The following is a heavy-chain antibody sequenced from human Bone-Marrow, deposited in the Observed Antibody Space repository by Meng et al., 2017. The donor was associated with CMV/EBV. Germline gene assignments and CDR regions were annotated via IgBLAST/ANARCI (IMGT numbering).Heavy chain of an antibody. CDR1: GGSVTSGSHY. Sequence: GSLRLSCTVSGGSVTSGSHYWSWIRQPPGKGLEWIGYIYHTGSTKYNPSLKSRVTISVDTSKNQLFLKLRSVTAADTAVYYCATITIFGVDPPSDGMDVWGQATTVTASS. J-gene: IGHJ6*02. CDR2: IYHTGST. D-gene: IGHD3-3*01. CDR3: ATITIFGVDPPSDGMDV. V-gene: IGHV4-61*01.